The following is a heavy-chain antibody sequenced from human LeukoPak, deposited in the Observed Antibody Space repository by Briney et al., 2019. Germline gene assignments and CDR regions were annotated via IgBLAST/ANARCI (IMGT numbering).Heavy chain of an antibody. CDR2: ISQDGTES. CDR1: GFIFISYW. CDR3: ARDSTGTVFDL. Sequence: PGGSLRLSCVASGFIFISYWMTWVRQAPGKGLEWVAQISQDGTESYSVDSVRGRFTISRDNAKNSVYLQMNSLRPEDTAVYYCARDSTGTVFDLWGQGTLVTVSS. D-gene: IGHD1-1*01. V-gene: IGHV3-7*04. J-gene: IGHJ4*02.